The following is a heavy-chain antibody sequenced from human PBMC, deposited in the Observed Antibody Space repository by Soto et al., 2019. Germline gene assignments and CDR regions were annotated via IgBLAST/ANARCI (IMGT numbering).Heavy chain of an antibody. V-gene: IGHV1-8*01. CDR2: MNAKSGDT. D-gene: IGHD6-13*01. CDR3: ARNFDIAATGTAFDS. J-gene: IGHJ4*02. Sequence: GASVKVSCKASGYTFSDFDINWLRQTSGQGPEWMGWMNAKSGDTFFAQRFHDKFNMTWDTSLTTAYMEVGSLTSDHAAIYYCARNFDIAATGTAFDSWGRGVLVTVSS. CDR1: GYTFSDFD.